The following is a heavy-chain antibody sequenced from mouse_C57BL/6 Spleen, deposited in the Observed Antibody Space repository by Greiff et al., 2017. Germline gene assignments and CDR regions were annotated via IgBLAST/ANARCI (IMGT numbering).Heavy chain of an antibody. Sequence: EVQLQQSGPELVKPGASVKMSCKASGYTFTDYNMHWVKQSHGQSLEWIGYINPNNGGTSYNQKFKGKATLTVNKSSSTAYMELRSLTSEDSAVYYCARSPYVSGGSDWDFDGWGTGTTVTVSS. CDR1: GYTFTDYN. CDR2: INPNNGGT. J-gene: IGHJ1*03. D-gene: IGHD1-1*02. V-gene: IGHV1-22*01. CDR3: ARSPYVSGGSDWDFDG.